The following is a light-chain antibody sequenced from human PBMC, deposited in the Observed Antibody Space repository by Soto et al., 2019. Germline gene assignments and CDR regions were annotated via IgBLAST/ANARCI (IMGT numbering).Light chain of an antibody. J-gene: IGLJ1*01. CDR2: SND. CDR1: NSNVGSNT. Sequence: QAVVTQPPSASGTPRQRVTISCSGSNSNVGSNTVNWYQQVPETTPKLLIFSNDQRPSGVPARFSGSRSGTSASLAISGLQPEDEADYYCATWDDNLNAHVFGTGTKLTVL. V-gene: IGLV1-44*01. CDR3: ATWDDNLNAHV.